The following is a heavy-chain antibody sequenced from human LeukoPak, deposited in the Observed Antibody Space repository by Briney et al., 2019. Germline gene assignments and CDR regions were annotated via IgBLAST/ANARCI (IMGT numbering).Heavy chain of an antibody. V-gene: IGHV4-59*12. D-gene: IGHD5-12*01. J-gene: IGHJ4*02. CDR1: GGSITSDY. Sequence: PSETLSLTCIVSGGSITSDYWSWIRQPPGKGLEWIGYIENSGRTEYNPSLMSRITISVDTSKIQFSLKLSSVTAADTAVYYCARGGRLRLRDFDYWGQGTLVTVFS. CDR2: IENSGRT. CDR3: ARGGRLRLRDFDY.